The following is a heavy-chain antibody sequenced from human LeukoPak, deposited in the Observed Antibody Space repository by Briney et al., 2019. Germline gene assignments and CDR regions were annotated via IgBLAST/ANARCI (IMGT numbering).Heavy chain of an antibody. J-gene: IGHJ4*02. CDR3: ARDGGIYDYVWGSYRSSFDY. Sequence: ASVKVSCKASGYTFTGYYMHWVRQAPGQGLEWMGWINPNSGGTNYAQKFQGRVTMTRDTSISTAYMELSRLRSDDTAVYYCARDGGIYDYVWGSYRSSFDYWGQGTLVTVSS. V-gene: IGHV1-2*02. CDR1: GYTFTGYY. CDR2: INPNSGGT. D-gene: IGHD3-16*02.